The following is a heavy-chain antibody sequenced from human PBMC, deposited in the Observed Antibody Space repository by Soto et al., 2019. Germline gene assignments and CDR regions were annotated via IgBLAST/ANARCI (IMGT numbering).Heavy chain of an antibody. CDR1: GYTFTSYG. V-gene: IGHV1-18*01. CDR2: ISAYNGNT. Sequence: ASVKVSCKASGYTFTSYGISWVRQAPGQGLEWMGWISAYNGNTNYAQKLQGRVTMTTDTSTSTAYMELRSLRSYDTAVYYCARGLYSGSYSYYYGMDVWGQGTTVTVSS. D-gene: IGHD1-26*01. J-gene: IGHJ6*02. CDR3: ARGLYSGSYSYYYGMDV.